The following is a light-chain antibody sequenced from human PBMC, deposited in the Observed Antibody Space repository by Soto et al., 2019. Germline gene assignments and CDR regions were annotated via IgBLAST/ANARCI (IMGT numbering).Light chain of an antibody. Sequence: EKVMTQSPAALSVSPGERPTLSCRASQSVNSNLAWYQQKPGQAPRLLLYGASTRATGIPARFSGSASGTEFTLTISSLQSEDSAVYYCQQYNDWPLTFGGGTKVEVK. V-gene: IGKV3-15*01. CDR1: QSVNSN. J-gene: IGKJ4*01. CDR3: QQYNDWPLT. CDR2: GAS.